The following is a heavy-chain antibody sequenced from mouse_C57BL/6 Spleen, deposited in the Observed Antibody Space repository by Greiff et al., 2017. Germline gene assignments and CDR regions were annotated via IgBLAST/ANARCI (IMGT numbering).Heavy chain of an antibody. CDR1: GYSFTGYY. V-gene: IGHV1-42*01. Sequence: EVQLQQSGPELVKPGASVKISCKASGYSFTGYYMNWVKQSPEKSLEWIGEINPSTGGTTYNQKFKAKATLTVDKSSSTAYMQLKSLTSEDSAVYYCARGSVRDYAMDYWGQGTSVTVSS. CDR3: ARGSVRDYAMDY. J-gene: IGHJ4*01. D-gene: IGHD1-1*01. CDR2: INPSTGGT.